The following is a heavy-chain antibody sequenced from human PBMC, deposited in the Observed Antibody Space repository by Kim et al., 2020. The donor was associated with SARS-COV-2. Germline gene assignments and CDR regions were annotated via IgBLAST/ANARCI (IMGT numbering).Heavy chain of an antibody. V-gene: IGHV7-4-1*02. J-gene: IGHJ4*02. CDR3: ARDRAHNWNSLFDY. CDR2: INTNTGNP. Sequence: ASVKVSCKASGYTFTSYAMNWVRQAPGRGLEWMGWINTNTGNPTYAQGFTGRFVFSLDTSVSTAYLQISSLKAEDTAVYYCARDRAHNWNSLFDYWGQGTLVTVSS. D-gene: IGHD1-7*01. CDR1: GYTFTSYA.